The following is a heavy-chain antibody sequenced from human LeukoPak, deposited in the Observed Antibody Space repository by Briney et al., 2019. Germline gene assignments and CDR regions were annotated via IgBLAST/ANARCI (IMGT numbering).Heavy chain of an antibody. D-gene: IGHD4-17*01. J-gene: IGHJ6*02. CDR3: ARETTPRTTVTTGGMDV. Sequence: GRSLRLSCAASGFSFSSYGMHWVRQAPDKGLEWVGLILNDGSNQYYADSVKGRFTISRDNSKNTLCLQMNSLRAEDTAVYYCARETTPRTTVTTGGMDVWGQGTTVTVSS. CDR2: ILNDGSNQ. V-gene: IGHV3-30*03. CDR1: GFSFSSYG.